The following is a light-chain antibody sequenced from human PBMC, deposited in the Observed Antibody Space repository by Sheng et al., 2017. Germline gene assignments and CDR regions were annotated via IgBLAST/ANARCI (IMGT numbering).Light chain of an antibody. CDR1: SGHISYT. Sequence: QLVLTQSPSASASLGGSVKLTCTLDSGHISYTIAWHQLQPDKGPRFLMKVDSHGFHIKGDGIPDRFSGSSSGAERYLSISSLQSDDEADYFCQAWGAGIWVFGGGTKLTVL. V-gene: IGLV4-69*01. CDR2: VDSHGFH. CDR3: QAWGAGIWV. J-gene: IGLJ3*02.